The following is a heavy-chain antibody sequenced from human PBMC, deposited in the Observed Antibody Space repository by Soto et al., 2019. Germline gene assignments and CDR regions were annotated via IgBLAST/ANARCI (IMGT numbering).Heavy chain of an antibody. V-gene: IGHV3-33*08. CDR1: GFTFSSYA. J-gene: IGHJ4*02. CDR2: IWSDGSNE. CDR3: ARNQGYYGSGRSSFDY. D-gene: IGHD3-10*01. Sequence: GGSLRLSCAASGFTFSSYAMHWVRQAPGKGLEWVAIIWSDGSNEYYADSVKGRFTISRDNSKNTLYLQINSLRAEDTAVYYCARNQGYYGSGRSSFDYWGQGTLVTVSS.